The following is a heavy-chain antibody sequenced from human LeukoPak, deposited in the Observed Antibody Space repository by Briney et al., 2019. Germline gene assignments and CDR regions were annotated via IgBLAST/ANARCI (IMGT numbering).Heavy chain of an antibody. D-gene: IGHD6-19*01. CDR2: MNPNSGNT. J-gene: IGHJ5*02. V-gene: IGHV1-8*01. Sequence: GASVKVSCKASGYTFTSYDINWVRQATGQGLEWMGWMNPNSGNTGYAQKFQGRVTMTRNTSISTAYMELSSLRSEDTAVYYCARGLLSSGWYQAVGFDPWGQGTLVTVSS. CDR3: ARGLLSSGWYQAVGFDP. CDR1: GYTFTSYD.